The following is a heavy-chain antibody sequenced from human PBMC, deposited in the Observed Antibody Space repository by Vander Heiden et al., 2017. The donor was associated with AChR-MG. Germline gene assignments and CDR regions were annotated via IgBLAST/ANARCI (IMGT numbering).Heavy chain of an antibody. CDR1: GFPFSDCY. J-gene: IGHJ6*02. CDR3: ARDPRAYYGMDV. Sequence: QVQLVESGGGLVKPGGSLRLSRAASGFPFSDCYRSWIRQAPGKGLEGVSYISSSGSTIYYADSVKGRFTISRGNAKNSLYPKMNSLRAEDTAVYYCARDPRAYYGMDVWGQGTTVTVSS. CDR2: ISSSGSTI. V-gene: IGHV3-11*01.